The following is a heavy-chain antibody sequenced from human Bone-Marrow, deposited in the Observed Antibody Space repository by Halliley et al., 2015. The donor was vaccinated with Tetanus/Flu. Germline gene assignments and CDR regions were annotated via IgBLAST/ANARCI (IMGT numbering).Heavy chain of an antibody. J-gene: IGHJ4*02. CDR1: GFTVINNY. V-gene: IGHV3-53*01. Sequence: QLVQSGGGLIQPGGSLRLSCAASGFTVINNYLSWVRQAPGKGLEWVSSIYAGGTAYFADSVRGRFTISRDESKNTVYLQMNNLRVEDTAVYHCARDFFDSTGYIDYWGQGTLVTVSS. D-gene: IGHD3-22*01. CDR3: ARDFFDSTGYIDY. CDR2: IYAGGTA.